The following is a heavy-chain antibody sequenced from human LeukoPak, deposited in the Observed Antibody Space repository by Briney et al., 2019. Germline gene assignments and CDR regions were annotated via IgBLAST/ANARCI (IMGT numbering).Heavy chain of an antibody. CDR1: GGSINSYY. V-gene: IGHV4-4*07. CDR3: ARGGKATVVTM. Sequence: SETLSLTCTVSGGSINSYYWSWIRQPAGKGLEWIGRIYSSGSSNYNPSLKSRVSMSVDTSKNQFSLKLTSVTAADTAVYYCARGGKATVVTMWGQGILVTVSS. D-gene: IGHD4-23*01. J-gene: IGHJ4*02. CDR2: IYSSGSS.